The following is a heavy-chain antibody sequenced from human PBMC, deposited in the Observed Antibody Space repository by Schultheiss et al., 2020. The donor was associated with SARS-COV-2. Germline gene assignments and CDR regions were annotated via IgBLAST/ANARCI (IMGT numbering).Heavy chain of an antibody. CDR3: ASGARGGMDV. CDR1: GASFSGYY. CDR2: IYYTGYT. J-gene: IGHJ6*02. V-gene: IGHV4-34*11. Sequence: SETLSLTCAVYGASFSGYYWSWIRQPPGKGLEWIGYIYYTGYTDYNPSLKSRVTISVDTSKNQFSLKLSSVTAADTAVYYCASGARGGMDVWGQGTTVTVSS. D-gene: IGHD3-16*01.